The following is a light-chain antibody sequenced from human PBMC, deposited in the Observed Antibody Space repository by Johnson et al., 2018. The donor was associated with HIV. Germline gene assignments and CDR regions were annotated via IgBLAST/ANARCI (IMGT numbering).Light chain of an antibody. Sequence: QSVLTQPPSVSAAPGQKVTISCSGSSSNIGNNYVSWYQHLPGTAPKLLIYENNKRPSGIPDRFSGSKSGTSATLGITGLQTGDEADYYCGTWDGSLSVHQYVLGTGTKVTVL. V-gene: IGLV1-51*02. J-gene: IGLJ1*01. CDR3: GTWDGSLSVHQYV. CDR2: ENN. CDR1: SSNIGNNY.